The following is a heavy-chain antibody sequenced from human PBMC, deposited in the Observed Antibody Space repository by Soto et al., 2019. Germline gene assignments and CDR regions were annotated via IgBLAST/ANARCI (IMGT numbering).Heavy chain of an antibody. CDR2: ISGSGGST. D-gene: IGHD6-13*01. V-gene: IGHV3-23*01. CDR1: GFTFSSYA. J-gene: IGHJ4*02. CDR3: ANAPPRSIAAAGFAAGLGSPLDY. Sequence: PGGSLRLSCAASGFTFSSYAMSWVRQAPGKGLEWVSAISGSGGSTYYADSVKGRFTISRDNSKNTLYLQMNSLRAEDTAVYYCANAPPRSIAAAGFAAGLGSPLDYWGQGTLVTVSS.